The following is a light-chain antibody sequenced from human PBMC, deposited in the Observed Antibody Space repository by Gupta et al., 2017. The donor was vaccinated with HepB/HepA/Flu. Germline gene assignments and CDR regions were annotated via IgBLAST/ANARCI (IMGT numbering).Light chain of an antibody. Sequence: EIVLTPSPGTLSLSPGERATLSCRASQSITSSYLAWYQQKPGQAPRLLNYGASSRATGIPDRFSGSGSGTDFTITISRLEHEDFAVYYCQKFGSSITFGQGARLEIK. J-gene: IGKJ5*01. CDR2: GAS. V-gene: IGKV3-20*01. CDR3: QKFGSSIT. CDR1: QSITSSY.